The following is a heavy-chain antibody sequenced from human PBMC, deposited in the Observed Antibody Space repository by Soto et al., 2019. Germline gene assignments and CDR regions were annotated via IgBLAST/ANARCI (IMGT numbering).Heavy chain of an antibody. V-gene: IGHV3-23*01. CDR2: ISGSGGST. Sequence: EVQLLESGGGLVQPGGSLRLSCAASGFTFSSYAMSWVRQAPGKGLEWVSTISGSGGSTYYADSVKGRFTISRDKSKNTVYLRMNSLRAEDTGVYYCARATYYYDSSGYYHTVYYFDYWGQGTLVTVSS. CDR3: ARATYYYDSSGYYHTVYYFDY. CDR1: GFTFSSYA. D-gene: IGHD3-22*01. J-gene: IGHJ4*02.